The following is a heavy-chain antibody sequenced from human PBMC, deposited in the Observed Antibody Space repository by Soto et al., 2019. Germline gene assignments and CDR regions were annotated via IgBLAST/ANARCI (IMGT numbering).Heavy chain of an antibody. CDR2: ISSTRSTT. J-gene: IGHJ3*02. D-gene: IGHD1-26*01. Sequence: GGSLRLSCAASGFTFSSYSMHWVRQAPGKGLEWVSCISSTRSTTYYADSVKGRFTISRDNAKNSLYLQMNSLRDEDTAVYYCARESGSRYDDFDIWGQGTMVTVSS. V-gene: IGHV3-48*02. CDR3: ARESGSRYDDFDI. CDR1: GFTFSSYS.